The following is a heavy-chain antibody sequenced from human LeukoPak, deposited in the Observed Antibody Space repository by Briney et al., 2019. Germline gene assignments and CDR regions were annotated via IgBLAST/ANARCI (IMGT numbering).Heavy chain of an antibody. Sequence: KPSETLSLTCTVSGGSISSYYWSWIRQPPGKGLEWIGYIYYSGSTNYNPSLKSRVTISVDTSKNQFSLKLSSVTAADTAVYYCARGGGLIRAFDYWGQGTLVTVSS. D-gene: IGHD3-10*01. CDR1: GGSISSYY. CDR3: ARGGGLIRAFDY. V-gene: IGHV4-59*12. CDR2: IYYSGST. J-gene: IGHJ4*02.